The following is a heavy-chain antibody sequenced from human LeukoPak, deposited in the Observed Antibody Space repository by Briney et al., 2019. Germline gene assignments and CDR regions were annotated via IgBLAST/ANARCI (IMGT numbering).Heavy chain of an antibody. CDR1: EFMFRKSW. V-gene: IGHV3-7*01. CDR3: VGATDYVRY. D-gene: IGHD2-21*02. CDR2: IKEDGTQT. J-gene: IGHJ4*02. Sequence: GGSLRLSCVASEFMFRKSWMTWFRQAPGKGPEWVANIKEDGTQTYYMESVKGRFTISRDNAKNSVFLQMNSLRVEDTGVYYCVGATDYVRYWGQGTLVTVAS.